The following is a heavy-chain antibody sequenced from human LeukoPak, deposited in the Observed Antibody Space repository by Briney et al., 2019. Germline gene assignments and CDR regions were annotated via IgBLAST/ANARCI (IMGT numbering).Heavy chain of an antibody. D-gene: IGHD4-17*01. CDR1: GFTLSTNY. CDR2: IYSGGGT. V-gene: IGHV3-66*01. Sequence: PGGSLRLSCAASGFTLSTNYMSWVRQAPGKGLEWISLIYSGGGTYYADAVKGRLTISRDSSRNTLYLQMNSLRVEDTAVYECARGFRSVTTWGYFDYWGQGALVTVSS. CDR3: ARGFRSVTTWGYFDY. J-gene: IGHJ4*02.